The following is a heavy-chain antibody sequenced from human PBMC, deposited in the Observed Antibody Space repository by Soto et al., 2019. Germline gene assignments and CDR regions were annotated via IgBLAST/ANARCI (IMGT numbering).Heavy chain of an antibody. V-gene: IGHV4-34*01. D-gene: IGHD3-22*01. Sequence: QVQLQQWGAGLLKPSETLSLTCAVYGGSFSGYYWSWIRQPPGKGLEWIREINHSGCTNYNPSLKSRVTTTVYMSKNQFTLKLSSVSATFTAMYHCSRFYYYSSGRPTIDYSGQGTLVTVSS. J-gene: IGHJ4*02. CDR1: GGSFSGYY. CDR3: SRFYYYSSGRPTIDY. CDR2: INHSGCT.